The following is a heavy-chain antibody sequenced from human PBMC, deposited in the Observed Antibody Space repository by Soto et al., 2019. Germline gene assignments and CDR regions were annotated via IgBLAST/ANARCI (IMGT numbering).Heavy chain of an antibody. CDR1: GFTSSDSY. CDR3: ARVNWRENYGMDV. Sequence: PGGSLRLSCAASGFTSSDSYMSWIRQAPGKGIEWISYITFSGNTVYYADSLKGRFTISRDNAKNSLYLQMNRQRAEDTAVYYCARVNWRENYGMDVWGQGTTVTVSS. V-gene: IGHV3-11*01. CDR2: ITFSGNTV. J-gene: IGHJ6*02.